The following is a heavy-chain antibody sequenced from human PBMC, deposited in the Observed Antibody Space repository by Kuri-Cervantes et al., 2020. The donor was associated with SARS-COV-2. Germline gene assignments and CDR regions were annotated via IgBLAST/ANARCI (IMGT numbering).Heavy chain of an antibody. J-gene: IGHJ3*02. CDR2: IIPFFRTP. V-gene: IGHV1-69*13. D-gene: IGHD1-1*01. Sequence: SVKVTCKTSRDTFSTFGFSWVRQAPGKGLEWMGGIIPFFRTPTYAQRFEGRVTITADDSLSTVYMELSSLRFEDAAVYYCARDSGDWNPDGFDIWGQGTMVTVSS. CDR1: RDTFSTFG. CDR3: ARDSGDWNPDGFDI.